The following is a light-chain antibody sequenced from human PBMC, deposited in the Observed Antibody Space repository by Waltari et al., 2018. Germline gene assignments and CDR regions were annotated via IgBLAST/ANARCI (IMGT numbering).Light chain of an antibody. Sequence: DIQMTQSPSSVSASVGDRVTITCRASQGISSSLAWYQQKPGKVPNLLYAASSLPSGVPSRFSGSGSGTDCTLTISSLQPEDSATYYCQQAKSFPLTFGPGTKVDIK. J-gene: IGKJ3*01. CDR2: AAS. V-gene: IGKV1-12*01. CDR3: QQAKSFPLT. CDR1: QGISSS.